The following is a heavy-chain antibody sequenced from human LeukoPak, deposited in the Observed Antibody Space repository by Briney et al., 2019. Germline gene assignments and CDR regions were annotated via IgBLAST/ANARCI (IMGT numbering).Heavy chain of an antibody. CDR1: GFTFSSYG. CDR2: IWYDGSNK. J-gene: IGHJ4*02. D-gene: IGHD6-19*01. V-gene: IGHV3-33*01. Sequence: GGSLRLSCAASGFTFSSYGIHWVRQAPGKGLEWVTVIWYDGSNKYYADSVKGRFTISRDNSTNTLYLQMNSLRAEDTAVYYCAREAAVAGKGGFDYWGQGTLVTVSS. CDR3: AREAAVAGKGGFDY.